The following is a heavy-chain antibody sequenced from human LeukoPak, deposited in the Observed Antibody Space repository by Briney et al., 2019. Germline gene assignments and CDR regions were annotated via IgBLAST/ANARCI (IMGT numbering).Heavy chain of an antibody. Sequence: GGSLRLSCAASGFTFSSYWMSWVRQAPGKGLEWVASIKQDGSEKYYVDSVKGRFTISRDNAKNSLYLQMNSLRAEDTAVYYCARRRYSGSSQHFDYWGQGTLVTVSS. CDR2: IKQDGSEK. J-gene: IGHJ4*02. CDR3: ARRRYSGSSQHFDY. D-gene: IGHD1-26*01. CDR1: GFTFSSYW. V-gene: IGHV3-7*01.